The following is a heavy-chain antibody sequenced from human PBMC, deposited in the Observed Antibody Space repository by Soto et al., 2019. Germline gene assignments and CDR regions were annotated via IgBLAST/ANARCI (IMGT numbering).Heavy chain of an antibody. Sequence: PSETLSLTCTVSGGSISSSSYYWGWIRQPPGKGLEWIGSIYYSGSTYYNPSLKSRVTISVDTSKNQFSLKLSSVTAADTAVYYCASTDYGSGFMDVWGKGTTVT. CDR2: IYYSGST. V-gene: IGHV4-39*01. D-gene: IGHD3-10*01. J-gene: IGHJ6*03. CDR3: ASTDYGSGFMDV. CDR1: GGSISSSSYY.